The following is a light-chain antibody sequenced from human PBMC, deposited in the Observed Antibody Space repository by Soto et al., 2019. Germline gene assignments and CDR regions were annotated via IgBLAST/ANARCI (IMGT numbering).Light chain of an antibody. CDR1: SSDVGTYKY. V-gene: IGLV2-14*03. CDR3: KSYTTSSTLV. CDR2: DVS. J-gene: IGLJ1*01. Sequence: QSVLTQPASVSGSPGQSITISCTGTSSDVGTYKYVSWYQQHPGKAPKLMIYDVSNRPSGVSNRFSGSKSGNAASLTISGLQAEDEADYYCKSYTTSSTLVFGNGTKVTGL.